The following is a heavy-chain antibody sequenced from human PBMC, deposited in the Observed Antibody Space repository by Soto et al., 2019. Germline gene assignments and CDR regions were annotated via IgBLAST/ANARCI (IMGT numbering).Heavy chain of an antibody. V-gene: IGHV1-18*01. CDR1: GYTFTSYG. CDR2: ISAYNGNT. CDR3: ARAAALGTWFDP. Sequence: GASVKVSCKASGYTFTSYGISWVRQAPGQGLEWMGWISAYNGNTNYAQKLQGRVTMTTDTSASTAYMELSSLRSEDTAVYYCARAAALGTWFDPWGQGTLVTVSS. D-gene: IGHD6-13*01. J-gene: IGHJ5*02.